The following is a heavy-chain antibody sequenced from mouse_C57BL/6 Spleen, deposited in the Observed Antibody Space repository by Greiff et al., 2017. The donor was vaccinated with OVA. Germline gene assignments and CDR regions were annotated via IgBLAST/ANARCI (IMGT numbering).Heavy chain of an antibody. CDR1: GYTFTGYW. Sequence: QVQLQQSGAELMKPGASVKLSCKATGYTFTGYWIEWVKQRPGHGLEWIGEILPGSDSTNYNEKFKGKATFTADTSSNTAYMQLSSLTTEDSAIYYCARRAYGSSFAWFAYWGQGTLVTVSA. J-gene: IGHJ3*01. V-gene: IGHV1-9*01. CDR2: ILPGSDST. CDR3: ARRAYGSSFAWFAY. D-gene: IGHD1-1*01.